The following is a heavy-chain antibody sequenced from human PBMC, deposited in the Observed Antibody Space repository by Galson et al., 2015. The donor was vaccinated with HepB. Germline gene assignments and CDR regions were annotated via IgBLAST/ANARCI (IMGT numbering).Heavy chain of an antibody. V-gene: IGHV3-30*04. CDR2: ISYDGSNK. CDR1: GFTFSSYA. J-gene: IGHJ6*02. CDR3: ARDSGSGDYYGMDV. Sequence: SLRLSCAASGFTFSSYAMHWVRQAPGKGLEWVAVISYDGSNKYYADSVKGRFTISRDNSKNTLYLQMNSLRAEDTAVYYCARDSGSGDYYGMDVWGQGTTVTVSS. D-gene: IGHD2-15*01.